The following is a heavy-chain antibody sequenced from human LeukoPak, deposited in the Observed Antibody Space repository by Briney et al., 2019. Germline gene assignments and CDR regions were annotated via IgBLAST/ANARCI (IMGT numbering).Heavy chain of an antibody. CDR2: INSNSGGT. J-gene: IGHJ4*02. CDR1: GYTFTDYY. V-gene: IGHV1-2*02. Sequence: GASVKVSCKAYGYTFTDYYIHWVRQAPGQGLEWMGWINSNSGGTNYAQKFQGRVTMTRDTSISTAYMELSSLRSEDTAVYYCAREGSSAYYYFDYWGQGTLVTVSS. D-gene: IGHD3-22*01. CDR3: AREGSSAYYYFDY.